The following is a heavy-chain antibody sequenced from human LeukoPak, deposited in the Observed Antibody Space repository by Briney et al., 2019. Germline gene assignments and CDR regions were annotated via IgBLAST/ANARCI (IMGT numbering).Heavy chain of an antibody. J-gene: IGHJ4*02. Sequence: PGGSQSLFCAVSGITLSNYGISWVRHAPGKGLEWVAGISDSGGRTNYADSVKGRFTISKDNPKNTLYLQMNSLRAEDTAVYFCGKRGVVIGVILVGFHKEASYFDSWGQGALVTVSS. CDR1: GITLSNYG. V-gene: IGHV3-23*01. D-gene: IGHD2-21*01. CDR3: GKRGVVIGVILVGFHKEASYFDS. CDR2: ISDSGGRT.